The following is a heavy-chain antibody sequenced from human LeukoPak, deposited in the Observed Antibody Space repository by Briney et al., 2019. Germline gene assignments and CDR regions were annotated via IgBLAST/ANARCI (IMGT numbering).Heavy chain of an antibody. V-gene: IGHV7-4-1*02. D-gene: IGHD3-22*01. Sequence: ASVKVSCKASGYTFTTYAMNWVRQAPGQGLEWMGWISTNTGNPTYAQGFTGRFVFSLDTSVSTAYLQISSLKAEDTAVYYCARDLDSSIFDYWGQGTLVTVSS. J-gene: IGHJ4*02. CDR1: GYTFTTYA. CDR3: ARDLDSSIFDY. CDR2: ISTNTGNP.